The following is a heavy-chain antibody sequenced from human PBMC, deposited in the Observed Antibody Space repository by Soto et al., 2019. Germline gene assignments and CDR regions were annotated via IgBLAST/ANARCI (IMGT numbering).Heavy chain of an antibody. Sequence: QVQLVQSGAEVKKPGSSVKVSCKASGDTFSSYAISWVRQAPGQGREWMGGIIPIFGTANYAQKFQGRVTITADESTSTAYMELSSLRSEDTAVYYCARDGSGYRSRASPMDVWGQGTTVTVSS. D-gene: IGHD3-22*01. V-gene: IGHV1-69*01. CDR3: ARDGSGYRSRASPMDV. CDR2: IIPIFGTA. CDR1: GDTFSSYA. J-gene: IGHJ6*02.